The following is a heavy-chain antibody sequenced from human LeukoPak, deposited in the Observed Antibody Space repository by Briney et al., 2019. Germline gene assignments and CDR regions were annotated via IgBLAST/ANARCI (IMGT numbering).Heavy chain of an antibody. V-gene: IGHV3-21*01. J-gene: IGHJ4*02. CDR3: ARGYSSSWYDLYYFDY. Sequence: GGSLRLSCAASGLTFSNYNINWVRQAPGKGLEWVSSISSRGGYIYYADSVKGRFAISADNAMNSLYLQMNSLRAEDTAVYYCARGYSSSWYDLYYFDYWGQGTLVTVSS. D-gene: IGHD6-13*01. CDR1: GLTFSNYN. CDR2: ISSRGGYI.